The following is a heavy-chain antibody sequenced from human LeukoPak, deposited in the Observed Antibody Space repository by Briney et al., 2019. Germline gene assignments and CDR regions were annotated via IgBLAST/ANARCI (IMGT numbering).Heavy chain of an antibody. J-gene: IGHJ3*02. D-gene: IGHD6-6*01. CDR3: ARDRGIEYSSSSRAFDI. Sequence: GASVKVSCTASGGTFSSYAISWVRQAPGQGLEWMGRIIPILGIANYAQKFQGRVTITADKSTSTAYMELSSLRSEDTAVYYCARDRGIEYSSSSRAFDIWGQGTMVTVSS. CDR1: GGTFSSYA. V-gene: IGHV1-69*04. CDR2: IIPILGIA.